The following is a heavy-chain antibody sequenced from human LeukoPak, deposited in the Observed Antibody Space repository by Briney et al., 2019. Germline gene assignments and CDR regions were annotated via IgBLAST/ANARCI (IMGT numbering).Heavy chain of an antibody. CDR3: AREYCSGGSCWDYFDY. D-gene: IGHD2-15*01. J-gene: IGHJ4*02. CDR1: GFTISSYA. V-gene: IGHV3-30-3*01. CDR2: ISYDGSNK. Sequence: GGSLRLSCAASGFTISSYAMHWVRQAPGKGLEWVAVISYDGSNKYYADSVKGRFTISRDNSKNTLYLQMNSLRAEDTAVYYCAREYCSGGSCWDYFDYWGQGTLVTVSS.